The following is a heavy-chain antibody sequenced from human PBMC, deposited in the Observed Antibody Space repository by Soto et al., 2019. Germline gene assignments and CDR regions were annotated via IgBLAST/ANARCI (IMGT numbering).Heavy chain of an antibody. CDR3: ARDPITIFGVVHPVDV. CDR2: IYYSGST. D-gene: IGHD3-3*01. V-gene: IGHV4-31*03. J-gene: IGHJ6*02. CDR1: VGSISSCGSY. Sequence: SEALSLPCTVSVGSISSCGSYWSWILHHPVKGVEWIGYIYYSGSTYYNPSLKSRVTISVDTSKNQFSLKLSSVTAADTAVYYCARDPITIFGVVHPVDVWGQGTTVTVSS.